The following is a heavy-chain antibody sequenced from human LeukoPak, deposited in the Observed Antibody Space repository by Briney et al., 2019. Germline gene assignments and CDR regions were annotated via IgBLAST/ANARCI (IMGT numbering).Heavy chain of an antibody. V-gene: IGHV4-31*03. Sequence: NSSETLSLTCTVSGDSFSSRGYSWIRQLPDMGLEWIGYVSSSGKTHYNPSLESRVTISLDTSMNQFSLRLSSVTAADTAVYYCARARTQFFDGSGLNWFDPWGQGTLVTVSS. CDR3: ARARTQFFDGSGLNWFDP. CDR1: GDSFSSRGY. J-gene: IGHJ5*02. CDR2: VSSSGKT. D-gene: IGHD3-22*01.